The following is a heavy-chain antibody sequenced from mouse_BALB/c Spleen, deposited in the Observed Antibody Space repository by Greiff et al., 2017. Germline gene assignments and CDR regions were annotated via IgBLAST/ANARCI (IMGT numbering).Heavy chain of an antibody. Sequence: VKLMESGPGLVAPSQSLSITCTVSGFSLTGYGVNWVRQPPGKGLEWLGMIWGDGSTDYNSALKSRLSISKDNSKSQVFLKMNSLQTDDTARYYCAREPLYYGYDAMDYWGQGTSVTVSS. V-gene: IGHV2-6-7*01. CDR1: GFSLTGYG. D-gene: IGHD1-2*01. J-gene: IGHJ4*01. CDR2: IWGDGST. CDR3: AREPLYYGYDAMDY.